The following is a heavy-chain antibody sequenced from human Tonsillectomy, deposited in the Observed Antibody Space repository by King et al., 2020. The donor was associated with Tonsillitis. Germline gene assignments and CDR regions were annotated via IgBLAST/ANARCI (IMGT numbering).Heavy chain of an antibody. D-gene: IGHD3-3*01. J-gene: IGHJ4*02. Sequence: VQLQQWGAGLLKSSETLSLTCAVYAGSLSGYYWNWIRQPPGKGLEWVGGIHHSGSAYYNPSLKSRVTLSVDTSKNQFSLHLSSVIAADTAVYYCARGPSEIFGVIFVPPTYFDYWGRGTLVTVSS. CDR1: AGSLSGYY. CDR2: IHHSGSA. V-gene: IGHV4-34*01. CDR3: ARGPSEIFGVIFVPPTYFDY.